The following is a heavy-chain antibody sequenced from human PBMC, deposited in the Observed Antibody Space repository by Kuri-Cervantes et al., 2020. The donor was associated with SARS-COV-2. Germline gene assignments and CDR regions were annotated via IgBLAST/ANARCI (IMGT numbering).Heavy chain of an antibody. CDR2: IYYSGST. J-gene: IGHJ4*02. CDR1: GGSVSSGSYY. Sequence: SETLSLTCTVSGGSVSSGSYYWSWIRQPPGKGLEWIGYIYYSGSTNYNPSLKSRVTISVDTSKNQFSLKPSSVTAADTAVYYCARVSSSWYGGVVDYWGQGTLVTVSS. V-gene: IGHV4-61*01. D-gene: IGHD6-13*01. CDR3: ARVSSSWYGGVVDY.